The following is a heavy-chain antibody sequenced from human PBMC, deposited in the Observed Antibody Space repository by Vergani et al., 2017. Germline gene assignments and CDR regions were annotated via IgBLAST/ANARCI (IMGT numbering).Heavy chain of an antibody. J-gene: IGHJ3*02. Sequence: EVQLVESGGGLVQPGGSLRLSCAASGFTVSSNYMNWVRQAPGKGLEWVSVISGSGGNTFYTDSVKGRFTISRDNSKNTLYLQMNSLIAEDTAVYYCAKDRPYYYDSSGYYVDAFDIWGQGTMVTVSS. CDR2: ISGSGGNT. CDR3: AKDRPYYYDSSGYYVDAFDI. V-gene: IGHV3-23*04. CDR1: GFTVSSNY. D-gene: IGHD3-22*01.